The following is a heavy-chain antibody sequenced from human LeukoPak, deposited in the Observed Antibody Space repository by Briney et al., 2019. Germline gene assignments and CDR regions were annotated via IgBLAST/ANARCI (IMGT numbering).Heavy chain of an antibody. D-gene: IGHD6-13*01. J-gene: IGHJ4*02. CDR2: IHPDDSDT. CDR3: ARHAKAYGSSCDY. V-gene: IGHV5-51*01. Sequence: GESLKISCKGSGYSFTTYWIGWVRQMPGKGLEWMGIIHPDDSDTRYSPSFQGQVTISVDKSISTAYLQWNSLRASDTAMYYCARHAKAYGSSCDYWGQGTLVTVSS. CDR1: GYSFTTYW.